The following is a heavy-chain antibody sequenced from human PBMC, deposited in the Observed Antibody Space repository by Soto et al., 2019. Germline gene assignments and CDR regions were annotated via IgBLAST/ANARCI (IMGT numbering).Heavy chain of an antibody. Sequence: EVQLVEAGGGLVQPGGSLRLSCAASGFTFSSYWMSWFRQAPGKGLEWVANIKQDGSEKYYVDSVKGRFTISRDNAKNSLYLQMNSLRAEDTAVYYCARDQWIRVGDDAFDIWGQGTMVTVSS. D-gene: IGHD3-16*01. CDR1: GFTFSSYW. CDR2: IKQDGSEK. V-gene: IGHV3-7*01. CDR3: ARDQWIRVGDDAFDI. J-gene: IGHJ3*02.